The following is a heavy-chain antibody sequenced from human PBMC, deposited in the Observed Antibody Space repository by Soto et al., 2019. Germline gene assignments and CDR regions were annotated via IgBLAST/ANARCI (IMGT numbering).Heavy chain of an antibody. CDR1: GDSPTIVRHY. CDR2: IYHSGST. CDR3: ARGGDGFDL. V-gene: IGHV4-31*03. J-gene: IGHJ3*01. Sequence: TLXLTCSVFGDSPTIVRHYWTWIRQHPGKGLEWIGYIYHSGSTYYSPSLKSRVTISVDTSENQFSLKLTSVTAADTAVYYCARGGDGFDLWGQGKMV.